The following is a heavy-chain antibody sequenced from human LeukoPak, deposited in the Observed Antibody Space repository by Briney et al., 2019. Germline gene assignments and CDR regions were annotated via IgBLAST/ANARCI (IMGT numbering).Heavy chain of an antibody. Sequence: GGALRLSCAASGFTFSSYAMSWVRQAPGKGLEWVSAISGSGGSTYYADSVKGRFTISRDNSKNTLYLQMNSLRAEDTAVYYCAKVGTTMIVVVTYYFDYWGQGTLVTVSS. CDR1: GFTFSSYA. D-gene: IGHD3-22*01. J-gene: IGHJ4*02. CDR3: AKVGTTMIVVVTYYFDY. V-gene: IGHV3-23*01. CDR2: ISGSGGST.